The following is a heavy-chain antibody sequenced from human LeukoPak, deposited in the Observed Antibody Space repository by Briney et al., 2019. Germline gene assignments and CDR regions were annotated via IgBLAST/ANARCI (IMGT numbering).Heavy chain of an antibody. J-gene: IGHJ4*02. CDR3: ARGFDYYDSSGYLYY. CDR1: GYTFNNYD. CDR2: INPNSGGT. Sequence: GASVKVSCKASGYTFNNYDINWVRQATGQGLEWMGWINPNSGGTNYAQKFQGWVTMTRDTSISTAYMELSRLRSDDTAVYYCARGFDYYDSSGYLYYWGQGTLVTVSS. D-gene: IGHD3-22*01. V-gene: IGHV1-2*04.